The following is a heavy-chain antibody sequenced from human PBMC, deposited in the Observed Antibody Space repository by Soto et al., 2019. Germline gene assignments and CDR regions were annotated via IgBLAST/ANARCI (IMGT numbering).Heavy chain of an antibody. CDR3: ATTYFFGSGSAY. D-gene: IGHD3-10*01. Sequence: QLQLQESGPRLVKPSETLSLTCTVSGGSISSSSYYWGWIRQPPGKGLEWIGSIYYSGSTYYNPSLKSRVTMSVDTSKNQFSRKLSSVTAADTAVYYCATTYFFGSGSAYWGQGTLVTVSS. CDR2: IYYSGST. CDR1: GGSISSSSYY. J-gene: IGHJ4*02. V-gene: IGHV4-39*01.